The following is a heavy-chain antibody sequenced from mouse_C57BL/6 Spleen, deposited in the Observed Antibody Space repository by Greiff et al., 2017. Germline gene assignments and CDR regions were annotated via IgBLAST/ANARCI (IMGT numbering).Heavy chain of an antibody. Sequence: VQLQQSGAELVKPGASVKVSCKASGYTFTSYWMHWVKQRPGQGLEWIGRIHPSDSDTNYNQKFKGKDTLTVDKSSSTAYLQLSSLTSEDSAVYYCAIKPTYYSSYYAMDYWGQGTSVTVSS. CDR1: GYTFTSYW. CDR2: IHPSDSDT. V-gene: IGHV1-74*01. CDR3: AIKPTYYSSYYAMDY. D-gene: IGHD2-5*01. J-gene: IGHJ4*01.